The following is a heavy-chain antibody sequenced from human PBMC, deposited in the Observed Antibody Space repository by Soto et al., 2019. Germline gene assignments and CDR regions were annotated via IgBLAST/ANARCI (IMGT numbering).Heavy chain of an antibody. CDR1: GGSFSGYY. CDR2: INHSGST. V-gene: IGHV4-34*01. J-gene: IGHJ6*04. CDR3: ARTSRSTIFGVVIAPAV. Sequence: ASETLSLTCAVYGGSFSGYYWSWIRQPPGKGLEWIGEINHSGSTNYNPSLKSRVTISVDTSKNQFSLKLSSVTAADTAVYYCARTSRSTIFGVVIAPAVWGKGTTVTVSS. D-gene: IGHD3-3*01.